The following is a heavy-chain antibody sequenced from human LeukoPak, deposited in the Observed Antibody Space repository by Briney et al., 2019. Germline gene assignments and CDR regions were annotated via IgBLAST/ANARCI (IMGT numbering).Heavy chain of an antibody. D-gene: IGHD2-2*01. CDR3: ARVVGPRFDY. CDR2: IYHSGST. CDR1: GGSISSGGYY. J-gene: IGHJ4*02. Sequence: SSETLSLTCTVSGGSISSGGYYWSWIRQPPGKGLEWIGYIYHSGSTYYNPSLKSRVTISVDRSKNQFSLKLSSVTAADTAVYYCARVVGPRFDYWGQGTLVTVSS. V-gene: IGHV4-30-2*01.